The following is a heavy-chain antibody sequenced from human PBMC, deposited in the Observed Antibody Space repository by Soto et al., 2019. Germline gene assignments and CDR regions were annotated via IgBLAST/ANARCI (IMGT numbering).Heavy chain of an antibody. J-gene: IGHJ4*02. CDR1: GFTFSNYN. Sequence: EVQLVESGGGLVKPGGSLRLSCAASGFTFSNYNMNWVRQAPGKGLEWVSSISSSSSYKYYADSVKGRFTISRDNAKNSLYLQMNSLRAEDTAVYYCARDLEGYYDSSGYSSSRGFDYWGQGTLVTVSS. CDR2: ISSSSSYK. CDR3: ARDLEGYYDSSGYSSSRGFDY. D-gene: IGHD3-22*01. V-gene: IGHV3-21*01.